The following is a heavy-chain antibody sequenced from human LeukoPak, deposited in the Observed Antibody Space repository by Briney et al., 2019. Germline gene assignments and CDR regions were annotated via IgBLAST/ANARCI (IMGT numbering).Heavy chain of an antibody. CDR3: ARDHFGSLDS. J-gene: IGHJ4*02. CDR2: DYCGGNA. CDR1: GFSVTTDSYC. V-gene: IGHV4-61*01. D-gene: IGHD3-10*01. Sequence: SETLSLTCTVSGFSVTTDSYCWGWIRQPPGKGLEWIGYDYCGGNANYDPSLKRRVTISVDTSKNQFSLTLTSVTAADTAVYFCARDHFGSLDSWGQGILVTVSS.